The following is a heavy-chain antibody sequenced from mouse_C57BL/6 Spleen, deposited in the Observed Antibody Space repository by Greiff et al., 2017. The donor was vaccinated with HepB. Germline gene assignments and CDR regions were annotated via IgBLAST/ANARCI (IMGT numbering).Heavy chain of an antibody. CDR3: ARPYYGSSYEAMDY. J-gene: IGHJ4*01. CDR1: GFPFSDYY. Sequence: DVMLVESGGGLVQPGGSLKLSCAASGFPFSDYYMYWVRQTPEKRLEWVAYISNGGGSTYYPDTVKGRFTISRDNAKNTLYLQMSRLKSEDTAMYYGARPYYGSSYEAMDYWGQGTSVTVSS. D-gene: IGHD1-1*01. CDR2: ISNGGGST. V-gene: IGHV5-12*01.